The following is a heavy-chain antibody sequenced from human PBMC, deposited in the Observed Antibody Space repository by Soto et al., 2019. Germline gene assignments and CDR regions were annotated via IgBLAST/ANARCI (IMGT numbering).Heavy chain of an antibody. D-gene: IGHD2-15*01. CDR2: INSDGSST. CDR3: ASCSGGSCYSGRYYYGMDV. V-gene: IGHV3-74*01. Sequence: PGGSLRLSCAASGFTFSSYWMHWVRQAPGKGLVWVSRINSDGSSTSYADSAKGRFTISRDNAKNTLYLQMSSLRAEDTAVYYCASCSGGSCYSGRYYYGMDVWGQGTTVTVSS. CDR1: GFTFSSYW. J-gene: IGHJ6*02.